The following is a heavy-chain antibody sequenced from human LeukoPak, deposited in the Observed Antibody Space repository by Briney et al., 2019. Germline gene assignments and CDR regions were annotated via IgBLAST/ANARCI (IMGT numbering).Heavy chain of an antibody. V-gene: IGHV1-69*04. Sequence: GASVKVSCKASGGTFSSYAISWVRQAPGQGLEWMGRIIPILGIANYAQKFQGRVTITADKSTSTAYMELSSLRSEDTAVHYCARDLAVVDTAMVTDVPDDAFDIWGQGTMVTVSS. CDR3: ARDLAVVDTAMVTDVPDDAFDI. CDR2: IIPILGIA. CDR1: GGTFSSYA. J-gene: IGHJ3*02. D-gene: IGHD5-18*01.